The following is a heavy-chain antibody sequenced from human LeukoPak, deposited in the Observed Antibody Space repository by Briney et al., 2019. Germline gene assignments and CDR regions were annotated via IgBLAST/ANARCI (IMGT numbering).Heavy chain of an antibody. J-gene: IGHJ6*02. CDR3: AKDRDYYGMDV. CDR2: ISWNSGSI. V-gene: IGHV3-9*01. CDR1: GFTFDDYA. Sequence: GGSLRPSCAASGFTFDDYAMHWVRQAPGKGLEWVSGISWNSGSIGYADSVKGRFTISRDNAKNSLYLQMNSLRAEDTALYYCAKDRDYYGMDVWGQGTTVTVSS.